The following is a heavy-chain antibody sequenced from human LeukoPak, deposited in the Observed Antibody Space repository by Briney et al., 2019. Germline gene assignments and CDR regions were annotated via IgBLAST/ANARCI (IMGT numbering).Heavy chain of an antibody. Sequence: SVKVSCKASGGTFSSYAISWVRQAPGQGLEWMGRIIPIFGIANYAQKFQARVTITADKSTSTAYMELSSLRSEDTAVYYCARGYVSGPEVGWGQGTLVTVSS. D-gene: IGHD2-15*01. CDR1: GGTFSSYA. V-gene: IGHV1-69*04. J-gene: IGHJ4*02. CDR2: IIPIFGIA. CDR3: ARGYVSGPEVG.